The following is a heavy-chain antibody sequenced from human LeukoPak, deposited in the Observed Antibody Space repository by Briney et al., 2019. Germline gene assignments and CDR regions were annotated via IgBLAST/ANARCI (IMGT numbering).Heavy chain of an antibody. J-gene: IGHJ4*02. CDR2: IKQDGSEK. Sequence: QTGGSLRLSCAASGFTFSNYWMTWVRQAPGKGLEWVANIKQDGSEKYYVDSVKGRFTFSRDNTKNSWYLLMNSLRAEDTAVYYCATGSGWLFDYWGQGTLVTVSS. CDR1: GFTFSNYW. V-gene: IGHV3-7*01. CDR3: ATGSGWLFDY. D-gene: IGHD6-19*01.